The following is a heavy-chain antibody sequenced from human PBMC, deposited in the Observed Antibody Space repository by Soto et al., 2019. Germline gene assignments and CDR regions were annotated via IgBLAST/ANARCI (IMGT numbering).Heavy chain of an antibody. D-gene: IGHD3-3*01. V-gene: IGHV3-43*01. CDR1: GFTFDDYT. CDR3: AKDKFRTPYDFLLPWDYYYGMDV. J-gene: IGHJ6*02. Sequence: PGGSLRLSCAASGFTFDDYTMHWVRQAPGKGLEWVSLISWDGGSTYYADSVKGRFTISRDNSKNSLYLQMNSLRTEDTALYYCAKDKFRTPYDFLLPWDYYYGMDVWGQGTTVTVSS. CDR2: ISWDGGST.